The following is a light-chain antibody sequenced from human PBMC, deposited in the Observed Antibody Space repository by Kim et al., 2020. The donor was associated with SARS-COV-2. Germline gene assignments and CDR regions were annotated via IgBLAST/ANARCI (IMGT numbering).Light chain of an antibody. V-gene: IGLV3-9*01. CDR3: QVWDSSTGV. Sequence: SVALGKTARMTWGGNNIGTKNVNGFQQKPGQAPVLVIWGDSNRPSGIPERFSGSNSGNTATLTISRAQPGDEADYYCQVWDSSTGVFGGGTQLTVL. CDR1: NIGTKN. J-gene: IGLJ3*02. CDR2: GDS.